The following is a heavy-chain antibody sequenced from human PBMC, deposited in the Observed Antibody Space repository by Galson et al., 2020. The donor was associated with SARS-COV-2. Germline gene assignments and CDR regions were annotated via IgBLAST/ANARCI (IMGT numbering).Heavy chain of an antibody. D-gene: IGHD2-15*01. Sequence: GESLKISCTASGSTLSHAWMSWVRQAPGKGLEWVGRIVGKTDGGTTDYAAPVKGRFTISRDDSKNMVYLQMNSLKTEDTAVYYCIGEFGVVVGGTATAYWGQGTLVTVSS. CDR1: GSTLSHAW. CDR2: IVGKTDGGTT. V-gene: IGHV3-15*04. J-gene: IGHJ4*02. CDR3: IGEFGVVVGGTATAY.